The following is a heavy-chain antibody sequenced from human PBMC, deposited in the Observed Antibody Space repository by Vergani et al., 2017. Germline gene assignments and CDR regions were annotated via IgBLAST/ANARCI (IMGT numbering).Heavy chain of an antibody. Sequence: QVQLQESGPGLVKPSETLSLTCTVSGGSISSYYWSWIRQPPGKGLEWIGYIYYSGSTNYTPSLKSRVTISLDTSKNQFSLKLSSVTAADTAVYYCARARYYCSSTSCSGGGFDYWGQGTLVTVSS. D-gene: IGHD2-2*01. CDR2: IYYSGST. J-gene: IGHJ4*02. CDR3: ARARYYCSSTSCSGGGFDY. V-gene: IGHV4-59*01. CDR1: GGSISSYY.